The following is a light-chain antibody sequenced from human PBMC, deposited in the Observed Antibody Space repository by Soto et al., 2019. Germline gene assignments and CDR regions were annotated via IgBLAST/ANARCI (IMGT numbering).Light chain of an antibody. V-gene: IGKV3-20*01. CDR1: QSVSSSS. J-gene: IGKJ3*01. CDR3: QQYGSSLFT. Sequence: EIVLTQSPGTLSLSPGERATLSCRASQSVSSSSLAWYQQKPGQAPRLLIYDASSRATGIPDRFSGSGSGTDLTLTISRLEPEDFAVYYCQQYGSSLFTFGPGTKVDIK. CDR2: DAS.